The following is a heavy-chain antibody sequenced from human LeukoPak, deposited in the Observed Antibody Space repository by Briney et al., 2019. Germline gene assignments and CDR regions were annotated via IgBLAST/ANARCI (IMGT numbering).Heavy chain of an antibody. D-gene: IGHD3-10*01. Sequence: PSETLSLTCTVSGGSISSSSYYWGWIRQPPGKGLEWIGSIYYSGSTYYNPSLKSRVTISVDTSKNQFSLKLSSVTAADTAVYYCAREGRFGELRSGIGFFDYWGQGTLVTVSS. CDR2: IYYSGST. J-gene: IGHJ4*02. CDR3: AREGRFGELRSGIGFFDY. V-gene: IGHV4-39*07. CDR1: GGSISSSSYY.